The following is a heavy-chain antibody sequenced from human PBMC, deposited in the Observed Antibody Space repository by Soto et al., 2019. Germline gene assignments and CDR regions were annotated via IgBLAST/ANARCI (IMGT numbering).Heavy chain of an antibody. CDR3: ARDRDSTDYYYYFYMDV. J-gene: IGHJ6*03. CDR2: IIPILGIA. D-gene: IGHD2-2*01. V-gene: IGHV1-69*08. Sequence: QVQLVQSGAEVKKPGSSVKVSCKASGDTFSSYTITWVRQAPGQGLEWMGRIIPILGIAKYAQKFQGRVTITADKSTSTAYMELSSLRSEDTAVYYCARDRDSTDYYYYFYMDVWGKGTTVTVSS. CDR1: GDTFSSYT.